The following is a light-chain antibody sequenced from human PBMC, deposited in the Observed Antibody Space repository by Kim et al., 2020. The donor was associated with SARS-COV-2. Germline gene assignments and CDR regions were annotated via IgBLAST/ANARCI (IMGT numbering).Light chain of an antibody. Sequence: PGERATLSCRASQSVASNFLAWYQQKPGQAPRLLIYGASRRATGIPDRFSGSGSGTDFTLTISRLEPEDFAVYYCQQYAGSPLPFGRGTKV. V-gene: IGKV3-20*01. CDR2: GAS. CDR1: QSVASNF. J-gene: IGKJ1*01. CDR3: QQYAGSPLP.